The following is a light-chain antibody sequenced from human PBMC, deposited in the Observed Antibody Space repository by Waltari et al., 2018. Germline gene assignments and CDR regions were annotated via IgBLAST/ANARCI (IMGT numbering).Light chain of an antibody. J-gene: IGLJ2*01. Sequence: QSVLTQPPSVSGAPGQRVTISCTGSSSNIGAGYDVHWYQQLPVTAPKLLIYGNGSRPSGVPDRFSSSKSGTSASLAITGLQAEDEADYYCQSYDSSLSGDVVFGGGTKLTVL. CDR1: SSNIGAGYD. CDR3: QSYDSSLSGDVV. V-gene: IGLV1-40*01. CDR2: GNG.